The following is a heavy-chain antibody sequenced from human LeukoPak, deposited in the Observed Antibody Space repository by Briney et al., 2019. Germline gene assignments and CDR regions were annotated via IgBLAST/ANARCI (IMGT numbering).Heavy chain of an antibody. CDR3: SRDRGGGDIYFDY. CDR2: ISRSGATI. J-gene: IGHJ4*02. CDR1: GFTFSRYS. D-gene: IGHD2-21*02. Sequence: GGSLRLSCAVSGFTFSRYSMNCVRQAPGKGPEWISYISRSGATIYYADSVKGRFTISRDNAKNSLYLQMSSLGAEDTAIYYCSRDRGGGDIYFDYWGQGTLVTVSS. V-gene: IGHV3-48*04.